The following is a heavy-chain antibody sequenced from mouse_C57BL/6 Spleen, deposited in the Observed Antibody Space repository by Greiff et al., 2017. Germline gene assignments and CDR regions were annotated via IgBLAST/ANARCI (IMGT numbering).Heavy chain of an antibody. CDR2: IDPSDSYT. J-gene: IGHJ4*01. CDR3: ASYYYGSSDYYAMDY. Sequence: VQLQQPGAELVMPGASVKLSCKASGYTFTSYWMHWVKQRPGQGLEWIGEIDPSDSYTNYNQKFKGKSTLTVDKSSSTAYMQLSSLTSEDSAVYYCASYYYGSSDYYAMDYWGQGTSVTVSS. D-gene: IGHD1-1*01. V-gene: IGHV1-69*01. CDR1: GYTFTSYW.